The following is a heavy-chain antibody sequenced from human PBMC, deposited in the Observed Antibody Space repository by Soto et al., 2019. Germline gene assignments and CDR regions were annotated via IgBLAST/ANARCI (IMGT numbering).Heavy chain of an antibody. D-gene: IGHD5-18*01. CDR2: ISYDGSNK. V-gene: IGHV3-30*18. CDR1: GFTFSSYG. Sequence: PGGSLGLSCASSGFTFSSYGMHWVRHAPGKGLEWVAVISYDGSNKYYADSVKGRFTISRDNSKNTLYLQMNSLRAEDTAVYYCAKDKQLYSYGSFDYWGQGTLVTVSS. CDR3: AKDKQLYSYGSFDY. J-gene: IGHJ4*02.